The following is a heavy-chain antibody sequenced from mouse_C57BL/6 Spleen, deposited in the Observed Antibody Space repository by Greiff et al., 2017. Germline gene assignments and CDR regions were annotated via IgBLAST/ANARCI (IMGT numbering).Heavy chain of an antibody. V-gene: IGHV1-15*01. CDR2: IDPETGGT. D-gene: IGHD1-1*01. J-gene: IGHJ2*01. CDR3: TRGDGSSFFDY. Sequence: QVQLKESGAELVRPGASVTLSCKASGYTFTDYEMHWVKQTPVHGLEWIGAIDPETGGTAYNQKFKGKAILTADKSSSTAYMELRSLTSEDSAVYYCTRGDGSSFFDYWGQGTTLTVSS. CDR1: GYTFTDYE.